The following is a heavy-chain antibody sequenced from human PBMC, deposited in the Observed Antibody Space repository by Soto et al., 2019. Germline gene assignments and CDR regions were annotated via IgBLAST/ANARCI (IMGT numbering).Heavy chain of an antibody. CDR3: ARIDGDYAFDP. D-gene: IGHD4-17*01. V-gene: IGHV2-26*01. J-gene: IGHJ5*02. CDR1: GFSLSNARMG. Sequence: QVTLKESGPVLVKPTETLTLTCTVSGFSLSNARMGVSWIRQPPGKALEWLAHIFSNDEKSYSTSLKSRLTISKDTSKSQVVLTMTNMDPVDTDTYYCARIDGDYAFDPLGQGTLVTVSS. CDR2: IFSNDEK.